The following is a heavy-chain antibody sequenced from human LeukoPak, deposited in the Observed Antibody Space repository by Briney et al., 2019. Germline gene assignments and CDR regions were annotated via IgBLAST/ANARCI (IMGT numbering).Heavy chain of an antibody. Sequence: PSQTLSLTCTVSGGSISSGGYYWSWIRQPAGKGLQWIGRFYTSGSTNYNPSLKSRVTMSVDTSKNQFFLKVSSVTAADTAVYFCATGAGAFDYWGQGTLVTVSS. CDR1: GGSISSGGYY. D-gene: IGHD3-10*01. CDR3: ATGAGAFDY. J-gene: IGHJ4*02. CDR2: FYTSGST. V-gene: IGHV4-61*02.